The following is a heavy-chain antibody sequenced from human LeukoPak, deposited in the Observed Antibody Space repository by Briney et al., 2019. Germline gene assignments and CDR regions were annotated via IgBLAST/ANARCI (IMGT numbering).Heavy chain of an antibody. CDR1: GGSISSGDYY. D-gene: IGHD3-10*01. CDR2: IYYSGST. V-gene: IGHV4-30-4*08. J-gene: IGHJ4*02. CDR3: ARSDYYGSGSYFDY. Sequence: SQTLSLTCTVSGGSISSGDYYWSWIRQPPGKGLEWIGYIYYSGSTYYNPSLKSRVTISVDTSKNQFSLKLSSVTAADTAVYYCARSDYYGSGSYFDYWGQGTLVTVSA.